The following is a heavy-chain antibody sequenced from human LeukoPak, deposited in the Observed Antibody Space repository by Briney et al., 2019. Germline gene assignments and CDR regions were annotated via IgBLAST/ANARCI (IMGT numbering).Heavy chain of an antibody. V-gene: IGHV3-21*01. CDR2: ISGSNSYI. Sequence: PGGSLRLSCAASGFTFSSYTMHWIRQAPGKGLEWVSSISGSNSYIFYADSVKGRFTVSRDDAKDSLYLQMNSLRAEDTAVYYCARALTTLTYEGYWGQGTLVTVSS. D-gene: IGHD1-1*01. CDR3: ARALTTLTYEGY. CDR1: GFTFSSYT. J-gene: IGHJ4*02.